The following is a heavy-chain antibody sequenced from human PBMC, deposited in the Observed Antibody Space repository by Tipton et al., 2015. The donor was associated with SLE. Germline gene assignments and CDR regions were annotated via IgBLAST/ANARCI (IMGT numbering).Heavy chain of an antibody. CDR1: GDSINSYY. V-gene: IGHV4-59*08. CDR2: IYYREGT. CDR3: ARVVKGSSWYWFDP. D-gene: IGHD6-13*01. Sequence: TLSLTCTVSGDSINSYYWSWIRQPPGEGLEWIGYIYYREGTNYSPSLKSRVPISLDASKNQLSLKLSCVTAADTAVYYCARVVKGSSWYWFDPWGQGTLVTVSS. J-gene: IGHJ5*02.